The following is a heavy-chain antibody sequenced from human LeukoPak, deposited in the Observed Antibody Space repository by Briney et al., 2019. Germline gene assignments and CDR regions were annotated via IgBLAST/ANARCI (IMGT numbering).Heavy chain of an antibody. V-gene: IGHV1-2*06. J-gene: IGHJ4*02. Sequence: ASVKVSCKASGYTFTGYYMHWVRQAPGPGLEWMGRINPNSGGTNYAQKFQGRVTMTRDTSISTAYMELSRLRSDDTAVYYCARELFPTYSSGWYTFTLDYWGQGTLVTVSS. D-gene: IGHD6-19*01. CDR3: ARELFPTYSSGWYTFTLDY. CDR1: GYTFTGYY. CDR2: INPNSGGT.